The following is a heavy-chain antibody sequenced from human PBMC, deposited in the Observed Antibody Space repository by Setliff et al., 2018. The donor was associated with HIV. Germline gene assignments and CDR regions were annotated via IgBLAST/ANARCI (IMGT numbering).Heavy chain of an antibody. CDR1: GFSFTHTW. CDR2: IKTRADNYAT. CDR3: TRPQYFYDIGGSDY. Sequence: LRLSCAASGFSFTHTWMSWVRQASGKGLEWLGRIKTRADNYATAYAASVKGRFTISRDDSMNTAYLQMNSLKIEDTAVYYCTRPQYFYDIGGSDYWGQGTLVTVSS. D-gene: IGHD3-22*01. V-gene: IGHV3-73*01. J-gene: IGHJ4*02.